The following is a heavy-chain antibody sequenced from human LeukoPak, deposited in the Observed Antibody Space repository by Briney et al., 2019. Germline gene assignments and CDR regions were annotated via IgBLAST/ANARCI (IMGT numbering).Heavy chain of an antibody. Sequence: ASVKVSCKASGYTFTSYFMHWVRQAPGQGLEWMGIINPSGVSTSYAQKFQGRVTMTRETSTSTVYVDMNSLRSEETAVYYCARDTSGISIFDYWGEGTLVTVSS. CDR3: ARDTSGISIFDY. CDR1: GYTFTSYF. D-gene: IGHD1-14*01. V-gene: IGHV1-46*01. J-gene: IGHJ4*02. CDR2: INPSGVST.